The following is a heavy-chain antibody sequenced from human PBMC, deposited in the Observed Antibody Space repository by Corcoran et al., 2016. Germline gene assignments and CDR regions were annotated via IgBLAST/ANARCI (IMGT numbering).Heavy chain of an antibody. CDR3: AGADGMDV. CDR2: ISSSGSTI. V-gene: IGHV3-48*04. CDR1: GFTFSSYS. Sequence: EVQLVESGGGLVQPGGSLRLSCAASGFTFSSYSMNWVRQAPGKGLEWVSGISSSGSTIDYADSVKGRFTISRDNAKNSLYLQMNSLRAEDSAVYCCAGADGMDVWGQGTTVTVSS. J-gene: IGHJ6*02.